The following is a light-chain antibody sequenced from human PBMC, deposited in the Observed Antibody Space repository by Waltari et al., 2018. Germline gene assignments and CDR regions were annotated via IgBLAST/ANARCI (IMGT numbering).Light chain of an antibody. CDR3: SSYTRRSYWV. V-gene: IGLV2-14*01. J-gene: IGLJ3*02. CDR1: SSDVGFYDF. CDR2: KVN. Sequence: QSALTQPASVSGSPGQSITISCTGTSSDVGFYDFVSWFQPHPGKAPKVMIYKVNKRPSGVSHRFSGSKSANTASLTISGLQAEDEADYYCSSYTRRSYWVFGGGTQLTVL.